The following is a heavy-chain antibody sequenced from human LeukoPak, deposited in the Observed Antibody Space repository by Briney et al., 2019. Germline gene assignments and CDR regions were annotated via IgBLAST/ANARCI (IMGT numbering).Heavy chain of an antibody. CDR1: AGSFSGYF. D-gene: IGHD2-15*01. CDR3: ARDGSGGSTGRDFDY. CDR2: INHSGST. Sequence: SETLSLTCAVYAGSFSGYFWSWIRQSPGKGLEWIGEINHSGSTNYNSSLKRRVTISVDTSKNQFSLRLSSVTAADTAVYYCARDGSGGSTGRDFDYWGQGTLVTVSS. V-gene: IGHV4-34*01. J-gene: IGHJ4*02.